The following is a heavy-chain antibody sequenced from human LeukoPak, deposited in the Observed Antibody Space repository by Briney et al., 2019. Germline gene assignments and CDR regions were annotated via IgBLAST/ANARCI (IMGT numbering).Heavy chain of an antibody. J-gene: IGHJ5*02. D-gene: IGHD3-22*01. CDR2: ISGSGGST. CDR1: GFTFSSYA. Sequence: PGGSLRLSCAASGFTFSSYAMSWVRQAPGKGLEWVSAISGSGGSTYYADSVKGRFTISRDNSKNTLYLQMNSLRAEDTAVYYCAKVTYDSSGYEDWFDPWGQGTLVTVSP. CDR3: AKVTYDSSGYEDWFDP. V-gene: IGHV3-23*01.